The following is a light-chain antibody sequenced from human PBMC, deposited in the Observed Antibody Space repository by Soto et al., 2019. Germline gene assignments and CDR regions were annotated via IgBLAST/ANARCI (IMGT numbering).Light chain of an antibody. Sequence: DIQMTQSPYTLSASVGDRVTITCRASQSISSWLAWYQQRPGQAPKLLIYDASRLESGVPSRFSGTGSGTEFTRTISSRQPDDFATYYGQRYNSYPITFRQGTRLEF. CDR2: DAS. J-gene: IGKJ5*01. V-gene: IGKV1-5*01. CDR1: QSISSW. CDR3: QRYNSYPIT.